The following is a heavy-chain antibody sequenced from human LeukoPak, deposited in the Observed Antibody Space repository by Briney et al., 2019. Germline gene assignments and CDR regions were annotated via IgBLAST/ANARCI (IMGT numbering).Heavy chain of an antibody. CDR2: IYPGDSDT. J-gene: IGHJ6*03. Sequence: GESLKISCNCSGYSLTSYLIGLVRQMPGKGLELMGIIYPGDSDTRYSPSFQGQVTISADKSISTAYLQWSSLKASDTAMYYCARHSSSWYHYYMDVWGKGTTVTVSS. V-gene: IGHV5-51*01. CDR3: ARHSSSWYHYYMDV. CDR1: GYSLTSYL. D-gene: IGHD6-13*01.